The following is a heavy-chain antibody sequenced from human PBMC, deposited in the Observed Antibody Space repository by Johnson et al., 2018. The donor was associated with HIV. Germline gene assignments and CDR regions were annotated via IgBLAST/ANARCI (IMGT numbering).Heavy chain of an antibody. Sequence: QVQLMESGGGLVQPGGSLRLSCAASGFTFSSYWMHWVRQAPGKGLVWVAFIRYDGSNKYYADSVKGRFTISRDNSKNTLYLQMNSLRAEDTAVYYCARGEMATTYHAAFDIWGQGTMVTVSS. CDR3: ARGEMATTYHAAFDI. D-gene: IGHD5-24*01. CDR2: IRYDGSNK. J-gene: IGHJ3*02. CDR1: GFTFSSYW. V-gene: IGHV3-30*02.